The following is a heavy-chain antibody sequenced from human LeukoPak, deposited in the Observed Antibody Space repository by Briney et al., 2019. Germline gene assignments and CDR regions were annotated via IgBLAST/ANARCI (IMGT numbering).Heavy chain of an antibody. D-gene: IGHD6-19*01. J-gene: IGHJ4*02. CDR3: ARDVGAEQWLAPFDL. V-gene: IGHV1-18*01. CDR2: ISAYNGNT. Sequence: ASVKVSCKASGYTFTTYGISWVRQAPGQGLEWMGWISAYNGNTNYAQKLQGRVAMTTDTSTSTAYMELRSLRSDDTAVCYCARDVGAEQWLAPFDLWGQGTLVTVSS. CDR1: GYTFTTYG.